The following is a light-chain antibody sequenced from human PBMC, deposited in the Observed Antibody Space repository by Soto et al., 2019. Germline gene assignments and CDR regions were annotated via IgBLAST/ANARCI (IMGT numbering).Light chain of an antibody. CDR3: AAWDDSLNGVV. CDR2: SNN. V-gene: IGLV1-44*01. J-gene: IGLJ2*01. Sequence: QSVLTQPPSASGTPGQRVTISCSGSSSNIGSNTVNWYQQLPGTAPKLLIYSNNQRPSGVPDRFSGSKSATSASLAISGLQYEDEADYYCAAWDDSLNGVVFGGGTKLTVL. CDR1: SSNIGSNT.